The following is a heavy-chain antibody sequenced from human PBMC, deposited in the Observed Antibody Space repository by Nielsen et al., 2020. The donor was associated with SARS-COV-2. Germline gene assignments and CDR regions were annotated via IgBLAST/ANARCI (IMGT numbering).Heavy chain of an antibody. D-gene: IGHD2-21*02. CDR3: ARGGYCGGDCYEDY. CDR1: GFTFSSYS. V-gene: IGHV3-21*01. J-gene: IGHJ4*02. Sequence: GESLKISCAASGFTFSSYSMNWVRQAPGKGLEWVSSISSSSSYIYYADSVKGRFTISRDNAKNSLYLQMNSLRAEDTAVYYCARGGYCGGDCYEDYWGQGTLVTVSS. CDR2: ISSSSSYI.